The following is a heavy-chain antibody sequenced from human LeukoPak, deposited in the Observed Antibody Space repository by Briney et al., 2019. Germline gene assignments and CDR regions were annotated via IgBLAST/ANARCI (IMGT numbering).Heavy chain of an antibody. J-gene: IGHJ5*02. CDR2: IRYDGSNK. Sequence: GGSLRLSYAASGFTFSSYGMHWVRQAPGKGLEWVAFIRYDGSNKYYADSVKGRFTISRDNSKNTLYLQMNSLRAEDMAVYYCAKTDYYDSSGYYGTWGQGTLVTVSS. D-gene: IGHD3-22*01. CDR3: AKTDYYDSSGYYGT. CDR1: GFTFSSYG. V-gene: IGHV3-30*02.